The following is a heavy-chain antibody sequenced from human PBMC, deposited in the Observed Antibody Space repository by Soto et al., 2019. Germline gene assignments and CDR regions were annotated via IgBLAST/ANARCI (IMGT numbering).Heavy chain of an antibody. CDR3: ARHFKYYDPPLAFDI. CDR2: ISSSSSYT. V-gene: IGHV3-11*06. Sequence: GGSLRLSXAASGFTFSDYYMSWIRQAPGKGLEWVSYISSSSSYTNYADSVKGRFTISRDNAKNSLYLQMNSLRAEDTAVYYCARHFKYYDPPLAFDIWGQGTMVTVSS. CDR1: GFTFSDYY. J-gene: IGHJ3*02. D-gene: IGHD3-3*01.